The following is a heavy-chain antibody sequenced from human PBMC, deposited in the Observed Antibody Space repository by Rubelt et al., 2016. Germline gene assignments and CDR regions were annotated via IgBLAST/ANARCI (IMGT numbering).Heavy chain of an antibody. CDR1: GGSIGSGGHY. D-gene: IGHD4-11*01. V-gene: IGHV4-31*03. CDR3: ARKRSHDPSIYDYYEGMGV. Sequence: QLQLQESGPGLVKPSQTVSLTCTVSGGSIGSGGHYWSWIRQHPGKGLEWIGHIFYTGTTYYNPSLESRLTISIDTSRSQFCLKLKAGTAADTAVDYGARKRSHDPSIYDYYEGMGVWGQGTTVTVSS. CDR2: IFYTGTT. J-gene: IGHJ6*02.